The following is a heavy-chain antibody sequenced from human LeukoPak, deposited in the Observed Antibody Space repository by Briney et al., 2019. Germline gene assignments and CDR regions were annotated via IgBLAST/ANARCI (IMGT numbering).Heavy chain of an antibody. CDR1: GFTFSNAW. CDR2: IKSKTDGGTT. V-gene: IGHV3-15*07. J-gene: IGHJ4*02. CDR3: TTDHPPPAVVVAATFYFDY. D-gene: IGHD2-15*01. Sequence: GGSLRLSCAASGFTFSNAWMNWVRQAPGKGLEWVGRIKSKTDGGTTDYAAPVKGRFTISRDDSKNTLYLQMNSLKTEDTAVYYCTTDHPPPAVVVAATFYFDYWGQGTLVTVSS.